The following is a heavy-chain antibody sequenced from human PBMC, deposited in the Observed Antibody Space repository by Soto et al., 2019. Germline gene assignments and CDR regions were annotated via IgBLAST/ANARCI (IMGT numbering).Heavy chain of an antibody. CDR1: GNTFSNYY. J-gene: IGHJ4*02. CDR2: INPSGGHT. Sequence: QVQLVQSGAEVKKPGASVKVSCKASGNTFSNYYIHWVRQAPGQGLEWMGTINPSGGHTTYAQKFLGRVTMTRDTSTSTLYMELTSVRSEDTAVYYCARGGHVVVVTAAFDYWGQGTLVTVSS. D-gene: IGHD2-21*02. V-gene: IGHV1-46*03. CDR3: ARGGHVVVVTAAFDY.